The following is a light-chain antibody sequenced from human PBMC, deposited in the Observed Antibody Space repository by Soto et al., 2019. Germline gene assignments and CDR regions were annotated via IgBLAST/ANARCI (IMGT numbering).Light chain of an antibody. Sequence: QSALTQPASVSGSPGQSITISCTGTSSDVGGYNYVSWYQQHPGKAPKLMIYDVRNRPSGVSNRFSGSKSVNTASLTISGLQAEDEADYYCSSYTTISTYVFGTGTKPPS. V-gene: IGLV2-14*01. CDR3: SSYTTISTYV. CDR2: DVR. CDR1: SSDVGGYNY. J-gene: IGLJ1*01.